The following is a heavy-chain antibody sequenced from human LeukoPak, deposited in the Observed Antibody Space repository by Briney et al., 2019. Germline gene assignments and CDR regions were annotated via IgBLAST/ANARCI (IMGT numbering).Heavy chain of an antibody. CDR3: ARDKSTSLYYYYYYGMDV. J-gene: IGHJ6*02. Sequence: PGGSLTLSCAASGFTFSSYGMHWVRQAPGKGLEWVAVISYDGSNKYYADSVKGRFTISRDNSKNTLYLQMNSLRAEDTAVYYCARDKSTSLYYYYYYGMDVWGQGTTVTVSS. V-gene: IGHV3-30*19. CDR1: GFTFSSYG. D-gene: IGHD2-2*01. CDR2: ISYDGSNK.